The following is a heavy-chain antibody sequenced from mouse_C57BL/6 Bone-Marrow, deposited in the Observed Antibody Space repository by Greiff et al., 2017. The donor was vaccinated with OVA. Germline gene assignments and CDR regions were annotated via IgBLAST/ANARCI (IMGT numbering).Heavy chain of an antibody. V-gene: IGHV1-61*01. CDR1: GYTFTSYW. CDR2: IYPSDSET. Sequence: QVQLQQPGAELVRPGSSVKLSCKASGYTFTSYWMDWVKQRPGQGLEWIGNIYPSDSETHYNQKFKDKATLTVDKSSSTAYMQLSILTSEDSAVYYCARRRGQFYYAMDYWGQGTSVTVSS. CDR3: ARRRGQFYYAMDY. J-gene: IGHJ4*01.